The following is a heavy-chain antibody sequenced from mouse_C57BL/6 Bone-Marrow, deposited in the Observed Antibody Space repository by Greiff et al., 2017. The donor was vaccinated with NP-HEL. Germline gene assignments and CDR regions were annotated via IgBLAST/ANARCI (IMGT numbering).Heavy chain of an antibody. J-gene: IGHJ2*01. CDR2: IRSKSSNYAT. D-gene: IGHD4-1*01. Sequence: EVQLVESGGGLVQPKGSLKLSCAASGFTFNTYAMHWVRQAPGKGLEWVARIRSKSSNYATYYADSVKDRFTISRDDSQSMLYLQMNNLKTEDTAMYYCVGALRELGREGSFDYWGQGTTLTVSS. CDR1: GFTFNTYA. CDR3: VGALRELGREGSFDY. V-gene: IGHV10-3*01.